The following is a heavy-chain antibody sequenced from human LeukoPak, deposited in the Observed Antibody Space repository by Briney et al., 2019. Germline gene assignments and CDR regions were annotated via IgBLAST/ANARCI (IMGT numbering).Heavy chain of an antibody. CDR3: ATHYYDSSGYYVFRDY. V-gene: IGHV1-69*13. J-gene: IGHJ4*02. CDR2: IIPIFGTA. CDR1: GYTSTSYG. Sequence: ASVKVSCKASGYTSTSYGISWVRQAPGQGLEWMGGIIPIFGTANYAQKFQGRVTITADESTSTAYMELSSLRSEDTAVYYCATHYYDSSGYYVFRDYWGQGTLVTVSS. D-gene: IGHD3-22*01.